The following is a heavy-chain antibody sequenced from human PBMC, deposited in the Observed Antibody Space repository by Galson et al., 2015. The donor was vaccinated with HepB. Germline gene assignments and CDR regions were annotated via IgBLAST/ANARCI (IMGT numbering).Heavy chain of an antibody. CDR1: GFTFSAYA. CDR2: VSSDESNK. Sequence: LRLSCAASGFTFSAYAMHWVRQAPGKGLEWVALVSSDESNKYYAGSVRGRFTFSRDNSRNTVYLQMNSLRAEDTAVYYCARTFYFDYWGQGTLVTVSS. CDR3: ARTFYFDY. J-gene: IGHJ4*02. V-gene: IGHV3-30*04.